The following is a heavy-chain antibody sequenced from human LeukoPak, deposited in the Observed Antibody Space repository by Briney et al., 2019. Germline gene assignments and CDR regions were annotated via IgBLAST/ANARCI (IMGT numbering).Heavy chain of an antibody. CDR3: ARHVIPQGYFDY. V-gene: IGHV5-51*01. D-gene: IGHD2/OR15-2a*01. CDR2: VFPGDSDT. CDR1: GYTFTSYW. J-gene: IGHJ4*02. Sequence: GESLKISCKGSGYTFTSYWIGWVRQMPGKGLEWMGVVFPGDSDTRYSPSFQGQVTISADKSISTAYLQWSSLKASDTAMYYCARHVIPQGYFDYWGQGTLVTVSS.